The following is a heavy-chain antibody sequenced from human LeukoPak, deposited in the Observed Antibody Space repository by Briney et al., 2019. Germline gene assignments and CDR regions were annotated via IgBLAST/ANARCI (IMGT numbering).Heavy chain of an antibody. CDR3: VREEGY. J-gene: IGHJ4*02. Sequence: GGSLRLSCAASGFTFSTYWMYWVRQAPGKGLEWVANIKQDGSHRYYVDSVKGRFTISRDNAKNSLYLQMNSLRVEDTAVYYCVREEGYWGQGTLVTVSS. V-gene: IGHV3-7*01. CDR2: IKQDGSHR. CDR1: GFTFSTYW.